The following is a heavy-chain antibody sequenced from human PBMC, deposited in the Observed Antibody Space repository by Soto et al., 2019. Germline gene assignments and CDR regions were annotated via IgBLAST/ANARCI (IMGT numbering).Heavy chain of an antibody. V-gene: IGHV4-59*08. CDR3: ARLGGYYQAFDQ. Sequence: SETLSLTCTVSGGSISSYYGGWFRQPPGKGLKWIGYIYYSGRTTYHPSNKRRDNISVDTSKNQFSLNLTSVTAADTAVYYCARLGGYYQAFDQWGQGSLVTVS. D-gene: IGHD3-22*01. CDR1: GGSISSYY. CDR2: IYYSGRT. J-gene: IGHJ4*02.